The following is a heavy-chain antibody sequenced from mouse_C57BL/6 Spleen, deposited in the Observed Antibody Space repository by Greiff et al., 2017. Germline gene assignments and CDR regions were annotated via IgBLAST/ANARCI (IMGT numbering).Heavy chain of an antibody. CDR1: GYTFTSYW. CDR3: ARGGGYSAWFAY. J-gene: IGHJ3*01. Sequence: QVQLQQPGAELVKPGASVKLSCKASGYTFTSYWMHWVKQRPGQGLEWIGMIHPNSGSTNYNEKFKSKATLTVDKSSSTAYMQLSSLTSEDSAVYYCARGGGYSAWFAYWGQGTLVTVSA. V-gene: IGHV1-64*01. D-gene: IGHD2-3*01. CDR2: IHPNSGST.